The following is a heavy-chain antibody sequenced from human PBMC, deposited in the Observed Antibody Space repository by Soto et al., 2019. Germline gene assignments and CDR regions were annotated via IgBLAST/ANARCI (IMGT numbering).Heavy chain of an antibody. D-gene: IGHD3-10*01. V-gene: IGHV3-7*02. CDR3: ARIGPSVRVTMVRGAPYYYYYYMDV. CDR2: IKQDGSEK. CDR1: GFTFSSYW. J-gene: IGHJ6*03. Sequence: LRLSCAASGFTFSSYWMSWVRQAPGKGLEWVANIKQDGSEKYYVDSVKGRFTISRDNAKNSLYLQMNSLRAEDTAVYYCARIGPSVRVTMVRGAPYYYYYYMDVWGKGTTVTVSS.